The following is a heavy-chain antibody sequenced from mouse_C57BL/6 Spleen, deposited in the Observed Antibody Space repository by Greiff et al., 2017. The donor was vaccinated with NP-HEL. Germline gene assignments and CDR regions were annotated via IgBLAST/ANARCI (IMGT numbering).Heavy chain of an antibody. CDR3: ARHTYGSRRDAMDY. CDR1: GFTFSSYG. J-gene: IGHJ4*01. Sequence: DVKLVESGGDLVKPGGSLKLSCAASGFTFSSYGMSWVRQTPDKRLEWVATISSGGSYTYYPDSVKGRFTISRDNAKNTLYLQMSSLKSEDTAMYYCARHTYGSRRDAMDYWGQGTSVTVSS. CDR2: ISSGGSYT. V-gene: IGHV5-6*02. D-gene: IGHD1-1*01.